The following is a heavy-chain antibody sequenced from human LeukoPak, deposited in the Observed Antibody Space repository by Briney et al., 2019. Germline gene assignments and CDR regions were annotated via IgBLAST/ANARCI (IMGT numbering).Heavy chain of an antibody. Sequence: GGSLRLSCAASGFSFSSYAMSLVRQAPGKGLEWVSAISVSGGSTYYADSVKGRFTISRDNSNNTLYLQMNSLRAEDTAVYYCAKGRRPDYYDSSGYFGYFDYWGQGTLVTVSS. CDR1: GFSFSSYA. CDR2: ISVSGGST. D-gene: IGHD3-22*01. CDR3: AKGRRPDYYDSSGYFGYFDY. V-gene: IGHV3-23*01. J-gene: IGHJ4*02.